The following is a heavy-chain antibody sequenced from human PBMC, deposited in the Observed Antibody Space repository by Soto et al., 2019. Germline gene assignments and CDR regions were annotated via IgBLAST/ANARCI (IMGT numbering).Heavy chain of an antibody. CDR2: IYYSGST. J-gene: IGHJ5*02. CDR3: ARGRPDGSRLDP. CDR1: GGSISSGDYY. Sequence: QVQLQESGPGLVKPSQTLSLTCTVSGGSISSGDYYWSWIRQPPGKGLEWIGHIYYSGSTYYNPSLKSRVTLSVAPSKNQFSLKLSSVTAADTAVYYCARGRPDGSRLDPWGQGTLVTVSS. V-gene: IGHV4-30-4*01. D-gene: IGHD6-13*01.